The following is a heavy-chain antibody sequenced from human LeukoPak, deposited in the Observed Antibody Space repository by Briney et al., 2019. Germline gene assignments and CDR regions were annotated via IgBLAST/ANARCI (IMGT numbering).Heavy chain of an antibody. J-gene: IGHJ3*02. D-gene: IGHD6-19*01. CDR1: GFTFSSYW. CDR3: AKPTGIAVAGNDAFDI. CDR2: ISGSGGST. V-gene: IGHV3-23*01. Sequence: PGGSLRLSCAASGFTFSSYWMSWVRQAPGKGLEWVSAISGSGGSTYYADSVKGRFTISRDNSKNTLYLQMNSLRAEDTAVYYCAKPTGIAVAGNDAFDIWGQGTMVTVSS.